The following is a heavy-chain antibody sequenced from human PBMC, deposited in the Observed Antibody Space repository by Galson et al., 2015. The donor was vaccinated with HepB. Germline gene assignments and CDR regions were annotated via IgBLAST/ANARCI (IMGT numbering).Heavy chain of an antibody. CDR1: GFTFSSNA. J-gene: IGHJ4*02. Sequence: SLRLSCAASGFTFSSNAMTWVRQALGKGLEWVSTISGSGGATYYADSVKGRFSISRDNSKNTLYLQMNNLRAEDTAVYYCAKGTVVPAAVGSLDYWGQGTLVTVSS. CDR3: AKGTVVPAAVGSLDY. D-gene: IGHD2-2*01. V-gene: IGHV3-23*01. CDR2: ISGSGGAT.